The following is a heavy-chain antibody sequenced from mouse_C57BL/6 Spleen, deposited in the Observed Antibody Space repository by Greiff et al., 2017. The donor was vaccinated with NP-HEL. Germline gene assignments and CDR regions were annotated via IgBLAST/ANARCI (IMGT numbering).Heavy chain of an antibody. CDR1: GYTFTDYN. J-gene: IGHJ3*01. V-gene: IGHV1-18*01. CDR3: ASEDYGSTLFAY. D-gene: IGHD1-1*01. CDR2: INPNNGGT. Sequence: EVQLQQSGPELVKPGASVKIPCKASGYTFTDYNMDWVKQSHGKSLEWIGDINPNNGGTIYNQKFKGKATLTVDKSSSTAYKELRSLTSEDTAVYYWASEDYGSTLFAYWGQGTLVTVSA.